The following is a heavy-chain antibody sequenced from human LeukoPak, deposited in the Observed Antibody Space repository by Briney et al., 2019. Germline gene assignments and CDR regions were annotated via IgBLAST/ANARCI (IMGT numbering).Heavy chain of an antibody. CDR2: IYPGDSDT. V-gene: IGHV5-51*01. CDR1: GYSFNSFW. Sequence: PGESLKISCRGSGYSFNSFWIGWLRQMPGKGLEWVGIIYPGDSDTRYSPSFHGQVAISADKSISTAYLQWSSLKASDSAMYYCARLRTYGDYALNYWGQGTLVTVSS. J-gene: IGHJ4*02. CDR3: ARLRTYGDYALNY. D-gene: IGHD4-17*01.